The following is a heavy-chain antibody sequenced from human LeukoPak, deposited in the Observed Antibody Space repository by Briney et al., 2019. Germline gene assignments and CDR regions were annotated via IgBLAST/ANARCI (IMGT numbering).Heavy chain of an antibody. D-gene: IGHD6-19*01. CDR3: ARTSVASGRYVTFDI. CDR2: IYPADNT. CDR1: GFTVSNNY. V-gene: IGHV3-53*01. Sequence: GGSLRLSCLASGFTVSNNYMSWVRQAPGKGLEWVSIIYPADNTYYADSVKGRFSISRDNSKDTLYLQMNSLRVEDTAAYFCARTSVASGRYVTFDIWGQGTVVTVSS. J-gene: IGHJ3*02.